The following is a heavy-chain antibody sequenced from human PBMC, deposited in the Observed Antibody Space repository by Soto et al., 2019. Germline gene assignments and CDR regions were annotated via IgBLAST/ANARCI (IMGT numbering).Heavy chain of an antibody. V-gene: IGHV3-48*02. CDR1: GFTFNSYS. CDR2: ISSFSKSI. J-gene: IGHJ6*02. CDR3: VRDSRRGYGMDV. D-gene: IGHD3-10*01. Sequence: GGSLRLSCAVSGFTFNSYSMNWVRQAPGKGLEWVSSISSFSKSIYYAASVKGRFTISRDNAKNSLYLEMNSLRDEDTAVYSCVRDSRRGYGMDVWGPGTTVTVSS.